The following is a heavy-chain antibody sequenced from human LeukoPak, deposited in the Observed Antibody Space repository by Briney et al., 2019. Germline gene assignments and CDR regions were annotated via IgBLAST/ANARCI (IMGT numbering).Heavy chain of an antibody. Sequence: SGGSLRLSCAASGFTFNTYGMSWVRQAPGKGLEWVSAISGRVGSTYYADSVKGRFTISRDNSKNTLYLQMNSLRAEDTAVYYCAKVGGYCSSTSCSVDAFDIWGQGAMVTVSS. CDR1: GFTFNTYG. V-gene: IGHV3-23*01. CDR2: ISGRVGST. D-gene: IGHD2-2*01. J-gene: IGHJ3*02. CDR3: AKVGGYCSSTSCSVDAFDI.